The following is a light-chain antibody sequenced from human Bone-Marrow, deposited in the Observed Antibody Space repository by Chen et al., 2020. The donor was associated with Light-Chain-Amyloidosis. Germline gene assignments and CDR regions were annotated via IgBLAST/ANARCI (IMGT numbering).Light chain of an antibody. Sequence: YELTQPPSVSVSPGQTARITCSGDDLPTKYAYWYQQKPGQAPVLVIHRDTERPSGISERFSGYSSGTTATLTISGVQAEDEADYHCQSADSSGTYEVIFGGGTKLTVL. V-gene: IGLV3-25*03. CDR3: QSADSSGTYEVI. CDR1: DLPTKY. CDR2: RDT. J-gene: IGLJ2*01.